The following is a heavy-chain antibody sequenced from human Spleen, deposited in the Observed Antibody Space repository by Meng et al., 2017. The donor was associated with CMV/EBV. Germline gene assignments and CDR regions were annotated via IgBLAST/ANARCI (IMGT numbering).Heavy chain of an antibody. J-gene: IGHJ6*02. Sequence: SETLSLTCTVSGDSISGSYYYWGWIRQPPGKGLEWIGSLSSSGTTHYNPSLKSRVTMSVDSSKNQFSLNLSYVTAADTALYYCARLEWLLYGMDVWGQGTTVTVSS. CDR2: LSSSGTT. CDR3: ARLEWLLYGMDV. CDR1: GDSISGSYYY. V-gene: IGHV4-39*07. D-gene: IGHD3-3*01.